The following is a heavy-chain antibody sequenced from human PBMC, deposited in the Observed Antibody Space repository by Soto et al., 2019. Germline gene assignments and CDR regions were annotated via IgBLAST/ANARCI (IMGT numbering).Heavy chain of an antibody. V-gene: IGHV4-34*01. CDR2: INHSGST. J-gene: IGHJ6*02. CDR1: GGSFSGYY. CDR3: AVGPSVVDV. Sequence: QVQLQQWGAGLLKPSETLSLTCAVYGGSFSGYYWCWIRQPPGKGLEWIGEINHSGSTNYNPSVKXRXTIXVDTSKNRFSLKLSSVTAADTAVYYCAVGPSVVDVWGQGTTVTVSS.